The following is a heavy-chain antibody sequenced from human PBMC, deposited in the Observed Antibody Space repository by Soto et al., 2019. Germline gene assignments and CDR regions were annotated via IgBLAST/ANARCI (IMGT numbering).Heavy chain of an antibody. CDR2: IYDSGST. V-gene: IGHV4-4*02. J-gene: IGHJ4*02. D-gene: IGHD2-2*01. Sequence: PSETLSLTCNVSGASISSTNWWTWVRQPPGKGLEWIGHIYDSGSTYYKSSLESRVTMSVDTSKNQFSLKMTSVTAADTAMYYCARSDIVLVPSSTGALDYWGQGIQVTVSS. CDR1: GASISSTNW. CDR3: ARSDIVLVPSSTGALDY.